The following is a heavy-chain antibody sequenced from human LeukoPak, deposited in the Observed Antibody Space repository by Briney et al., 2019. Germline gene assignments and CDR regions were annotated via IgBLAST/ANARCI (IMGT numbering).Heavy chain of an antibody. D-gene: IGHD3-16*01. Sequence: GGSLRLSCAASGFTFSSYTMNWVRQAPGKGLEWVSSITSNTRYIFYADSVKGRFTISRDNAKNSLYLQMNSLRAEDTAVYYCAKGPKPLLGPCAFDIWGQGTMVTVSS. CDR1: GFTFSSYT. CDR3: AKGPKPLLGPCAFDI. V-gene: IGHV3-21*04. J-gene: IGHJ3*02. CDR2: ITSNTRYI.